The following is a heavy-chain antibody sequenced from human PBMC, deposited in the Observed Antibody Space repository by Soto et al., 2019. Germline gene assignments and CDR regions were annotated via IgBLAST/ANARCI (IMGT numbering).Heavy chain of an antibody. V-gene: IGHV1-2*02. CDR2: INPNSGDT. J-gene: IGHJ4*02. CDR1: GYTFTGYY. CDR3: ARDAYYYDSSGYYDY. D-gene: IGHD3-22*01. Sequence: ASVKVSCKASGYTFTGYYMHWVRQAPGQGLEWMGWINPNSGDTNYAQKLQGRVTMTTDTSTSTAYMELRSLRSDDTAVYYCARDAYYYDSSGYYDYWGQGTLVTVSS.